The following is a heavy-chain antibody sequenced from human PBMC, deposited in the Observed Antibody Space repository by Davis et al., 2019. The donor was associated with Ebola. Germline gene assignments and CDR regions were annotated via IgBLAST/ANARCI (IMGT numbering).Heavy chain of an antibody. D-gene: IGHD5-18*01. CDR1: GGTFSSYA. Sequence: SVKVSCKASGGTFSSYAISWVRQAPGQGLEWMGGIIPIFGTANYAQKFQGRVTITADESTSTAYMELSSLRSEDTAVYYCARDLSLWDTAMVTHMIVGGLQHWGQGTLVTVSS. CDR3: ARDLSLWDTAMVTHMIVGGLQH. CDR2: IIPIFGTA. J-gene: IGHJ1*01. V-gene: IGHV1-69*13.